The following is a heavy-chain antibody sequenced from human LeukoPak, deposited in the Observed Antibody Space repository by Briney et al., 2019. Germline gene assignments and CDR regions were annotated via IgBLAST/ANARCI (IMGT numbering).Heavy chain of an antibody. V-gene: IGHV4-34*01. CDR1: GGSFSGCY. CDR2: INHSGST. D-gene: IGHD2-2*01. J-gene: IGHJ4*02. Sequence: SETLSLTCAVYGGSFSGCYWSWIRQPPGKGLEWIGEINHSGSTNYNPSLKSRVTISVDTSKNQFSLKLSSVTAADTAVYYCARGVRYCSSTSCYEFDYWGQGTLVTVSS. CDR3: ARGVRYCSSTSCYEFDY.